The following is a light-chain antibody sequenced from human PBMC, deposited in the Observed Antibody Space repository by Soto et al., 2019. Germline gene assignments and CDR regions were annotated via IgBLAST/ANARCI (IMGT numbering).Light chain of an antibody. J-gene: IGLJ3*02. CDR1: KSNIGSNS. CDR3: ATWDDSLNGPV. Sequence: QSALTQPPSASGTPGQKVTISCSGGKSNIGSNSVTWYQQFPRTAPKLLIYTNDQRPSGVPDRFSASKSGTSASLAISGLQSDDEADYYCATWDDSLNGPVFGGGTKLTVL. V-gene: IGLV1-44*01. CDR2: TND.